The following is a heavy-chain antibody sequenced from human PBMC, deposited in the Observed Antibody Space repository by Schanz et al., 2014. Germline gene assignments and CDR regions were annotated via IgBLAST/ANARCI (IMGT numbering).Heavy chain of an antibody. CDR2: ISYDGNTK. CDR1: GFTFSSYA. V-gene: IGHV3-30-3*01. Sequence: QVQLVESGGGVVQPGRSLRLSCAASGFTFSSYAMHWVRQAPGKGLEWVALISYDGNTKYYADSVKGRFTISRDNSKNTLYLQMNSLRVEDTAVYYCARQPGRITVSGVVSNWFDPWGQGTLVTVSS. D-gene: IGHD3-3*01. CDR3: ARQPGRITVSGVVSNWFDP. J-gene: IGHJ5*02.